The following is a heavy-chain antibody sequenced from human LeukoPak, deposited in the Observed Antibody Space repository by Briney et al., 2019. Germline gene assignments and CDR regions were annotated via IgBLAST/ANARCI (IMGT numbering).Heavy chain of an antibody. V-gene: IGHV4-39*01. J-gene: IGHJ5*02. D-gene: IGHD6-19*01. Sequence: GXIXYSGTTHXXXSLKSXXTISXXXSKNQFSLKLSSVTAADTAVYFCARRITVAGGWFDPWGQGTLVTVSS. CDR2: IXYSGTT. CDR3: ARRITVAGGWFDP.